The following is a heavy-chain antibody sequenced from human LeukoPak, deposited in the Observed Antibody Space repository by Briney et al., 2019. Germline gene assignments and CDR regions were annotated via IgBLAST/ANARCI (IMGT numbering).Heavy chain of an antibody. Sequence: GSSVKVSCKASGYTFTGYYMHWVRQAPGQGLEWMGWINPNSGGTNYAQKFQGRVTMTRDTSISTAYMELSRLRSDDTAVYYCARDQAHSGSYFLLDAFDVWGQGTMVTVSS. J-gene: IGHJ3*01. V-gene: IGHV1-2*02. CDR2: INPNSGGT. D-gene: IGHD1-26*01. CDR3: ARDQAHSGSYFLLDAFDV. CDR1: GYTFTGYY.